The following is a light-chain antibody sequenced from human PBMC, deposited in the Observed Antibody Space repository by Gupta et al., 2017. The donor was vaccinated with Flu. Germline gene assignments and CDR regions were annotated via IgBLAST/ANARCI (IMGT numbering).Light chain of an antibody. Sequence: NWYDHRPGTAPRILIYNDNQRPSGVPDRFSGSKSGTSASLAIGGLQSEDEADYYCAAWDDSLTALSADGSLTGLWVFGGGTKLSVL. CDR3: AAWDDSLTALSADGSLTGLWV. V-gene: IGLV1-44*01. CDR2: NDN. J-gene: IGLJ3*02.